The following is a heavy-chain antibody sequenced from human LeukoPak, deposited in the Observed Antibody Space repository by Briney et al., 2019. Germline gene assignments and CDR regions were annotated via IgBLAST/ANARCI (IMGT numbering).Heavy chain of an antibody. J-gene: IGHJ4*02. D-gene: IGHD6-13*01. CDR1: GFTFSNYG. CDR3: AKAPYRGGSSWTEFDY. Sequence: GESLRLSCAASGFTFSNYGIHWVRQAPGKGLEWVACIRYDGSDKYYADSVKGRFTISRDSSKNTVYLQMNSLRDEDTAVYYCAKAPYRGGSSWTEFDYWGQGTLVTVSS. V-gene: IGHV3-30*02. CDR2: IRYDGSDK.